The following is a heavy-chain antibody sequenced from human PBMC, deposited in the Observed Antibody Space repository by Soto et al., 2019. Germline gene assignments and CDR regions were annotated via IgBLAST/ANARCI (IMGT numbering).Heavy chain of an antibody. Sequence: QVQLVQSGTEVKKPGASVKVSCKASGYTFTNYGITWVRQAPGEGLEWMGWISGYNGHTNYAQKVQGIVTMTTDTSTGTAYMELRSLRSDDTAVFYCARSQADTGTSWLDPWGQGTLVTVSS. CDR2: ISGYNGHT. CDR3: ARSQADTGTSWLDP. V-gene: IGHV1-18*04. D-gene: IGHD1-7*01. CDR1: GYTFTNYG. J-gene: IGHJ5*02.